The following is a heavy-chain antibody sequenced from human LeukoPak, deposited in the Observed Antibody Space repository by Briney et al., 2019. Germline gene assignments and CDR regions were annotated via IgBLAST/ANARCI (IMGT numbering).Heavy chain of an antibody. CDR3: AKDRVPTEYFQH. CDR1: AFTFSSYA. V-gene: IGHV3-23*01. Sequence: GGSLTLSCAASAFTFSSYAMSWVRQAPGHGLEWFSAISGSAGSTYYADSVKGRFTISRDNSKNTLYLQMNSLRAEDTAVYYCAKDRVPTEYFQHWGQGTLVTVSS. D-gene: IGHD6-6*01. CDR2: ISGSAGST. J-gene: IGHJ1*01.